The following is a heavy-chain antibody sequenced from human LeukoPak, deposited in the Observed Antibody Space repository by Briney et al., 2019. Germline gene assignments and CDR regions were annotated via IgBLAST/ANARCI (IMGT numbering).Heavy chain of an antibody. D-gene: IGHD2-21*02. V-gene: IGHV1-46*01. CDR1: GYTFTSYY. Sequence: ASVKVSCKASGYTFTSYYMHWVRQAPGQGLEWMGIINPSGGSTSYAQKFQGRVTMTRDMSTSTVYMELSSLRSEDTAVYYCAKSHHVTAIDYWGQGTLVTVSS. CDR3: AKSHHVTAIDY. CDR2: INPSGGST. J-gene: IGHJ4*02.